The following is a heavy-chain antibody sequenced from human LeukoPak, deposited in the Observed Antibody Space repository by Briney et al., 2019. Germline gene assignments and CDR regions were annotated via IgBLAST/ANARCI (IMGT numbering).Heavy chain of an antibody. Sequence: GRSLRLSCAASGFTFSSYGMHWVRQAPGKGLEWVAVISYDGSNKYYADSVKGRFTISRDNSKNTLYLQMNSLRAEDTAVYYCAKDITPSAIWDSGDFYQYAMDVWGQGTTVTVSS. CDR2: ISYDGSNK. V-gene: IGHV3-30*18. J-gene: IGHJ6*02. CDR1: GFTFSSYG. D-gene: IGHD3/OR15-3a*01. CDR3: AKDITPSAIWDSGDFYQYAMDV.